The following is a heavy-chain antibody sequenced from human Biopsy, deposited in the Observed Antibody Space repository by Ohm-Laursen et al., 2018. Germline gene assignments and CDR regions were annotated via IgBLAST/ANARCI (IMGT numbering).Heavy chain of an antibody. Sequence: PSDTLSLTCTVSGDSINSSYWSWIRQAPGKGLEWIGFISNSGNTNYNPSLKSRVTISADTSKNQFSLKLGSVTAADTAVFYCARRGSGGRSFDYWGQGSLVTVSS. J-gene: IGHJ4*02. V-gene: IGHV4-59*08. CDR3: ARRGSGGRSFDY. CDR1: GDSINSSY. D-gene: IGHD2-15*01. CDR2: ISNSGNT.